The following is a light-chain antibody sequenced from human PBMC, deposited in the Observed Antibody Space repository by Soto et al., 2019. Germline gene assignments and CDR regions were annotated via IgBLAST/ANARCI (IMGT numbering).Light chain of an antibody. CDR3: QQYFSNPS. CDR2: WAS. J-gene: IGKJ4*01. Sequence: DIVVTQSPDSLAVPLGERATINCKSSQSLLYISNSKNYLAWYQQRAGQPPKLIIHWASTRESGVPDRFTGRGSGTDFTLTINNLQAEDVAVYYCQQYFSNPSFGGGTKLEIK. V-gene: IGKV4-1*01. CDR1: QSLLYISNSKNY.